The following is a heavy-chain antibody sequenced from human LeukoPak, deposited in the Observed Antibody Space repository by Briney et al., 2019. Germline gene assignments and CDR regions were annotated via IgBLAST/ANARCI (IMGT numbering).Heavy chain of an antibody. Sequence: ASVKVSCKASGYTFTSYYMHWVRQAPGQGLERMGMINPSGGSTSYAQKFQGRVTMTRDTSTSTVYMELSSLRSEDTAVYYCARDSPATRGMDVWGQGTTVTVSS. CDR2: INPSGGST. V-gene: IGHV1-46*01. CDR1: GYTFTSYY. J-gene: IGHJ6*02. CDR3: ARDSPATRGMDV.